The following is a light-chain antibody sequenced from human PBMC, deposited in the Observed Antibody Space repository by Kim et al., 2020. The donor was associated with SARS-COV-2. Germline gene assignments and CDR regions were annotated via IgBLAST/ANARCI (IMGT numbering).Light chain of an antibody. J-gene: IGKJ2*01. Sequence: DVVMTQSPLSLPVTLGQTASISCRSSQSLVHSDGHTYLNWFHQRPGQSPRRLIYDISNRDSGVPDRFSGSGSGTDFTLRISRVEAEDVGVYYCMQGTHWPPYTFGQGTKLEI. CDR2: DIS. CDR1: QSLVHSDGHTY. CDR3: MQGTHWPPYT. V-gene: IGKV2-30*02.